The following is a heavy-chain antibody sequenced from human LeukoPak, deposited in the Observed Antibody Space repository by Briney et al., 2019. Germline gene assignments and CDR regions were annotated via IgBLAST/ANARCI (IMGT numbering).Heavy chain of an antibody. D-gene: IGHD3-22*01. CDR3: TRLGDSSGYYSDAFDI. Sequence: PGGALKLSCVACGFTLRGSAMHWVRQACGRGLEGVGRIRSKGNRYETVYSLWVKGKFTISRDDSKTTAYLQMNSLKTEDTAVYYCTRLGDSSGYYSDAFDIWGQGTMVTVSS. V-gene: IGHV3-73*01. CDR1: GFTLRGSA. J-gene: IGHJ3*02. CDR2: IRSKGNRYET.